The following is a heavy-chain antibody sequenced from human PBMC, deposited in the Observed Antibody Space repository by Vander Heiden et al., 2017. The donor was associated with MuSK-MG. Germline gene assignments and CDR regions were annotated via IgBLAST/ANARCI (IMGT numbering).Heavy chain of an antibody. CDR3: AKDRGSTAGY. Sequence: EVQLLESGGGLVQPGGSLRLPCAASGFTFSSYARSWVRQAPGKGLEWVAAISGSGGSTYYADSVKGRFTISRNNSKNTLYLQMNSLRAEDTAVYYCAKDRGSTAGYWGQGTLVTVSS. J-gene: IGHJ4*02. CDR1: GFTFSSYA. D-gene: IGHD2-2*01. CDR2: ISGSGGST. V-gene: IGHV3-23*01.